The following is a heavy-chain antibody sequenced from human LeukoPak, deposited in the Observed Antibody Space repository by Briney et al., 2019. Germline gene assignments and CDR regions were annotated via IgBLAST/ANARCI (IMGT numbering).Heavy chain of an antibody. CDR1: GFTFSSYA. CDR2: ITGGGSGI. CDR3: AKWGDYDVLTGYYVSDY. J-gene: IGHJ4*02. Sequence: GGSLRLSCAASGFTFSSYAMSWVRQAPGKGLEWVSAITGGGSGIYHADSMKSRFPISRDNSKNTLYLQINSLRAEDTAVYYCAKWGDYDVLTGYYVSDYWGQGTLVTVSS. V-gene: IGHV3-23*01. D-gene: IGHD3-9*01.